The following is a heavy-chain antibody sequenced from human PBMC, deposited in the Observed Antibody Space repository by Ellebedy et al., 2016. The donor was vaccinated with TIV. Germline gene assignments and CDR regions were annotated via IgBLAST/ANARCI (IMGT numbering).Heavy chain of an antibody. Sequence: PGGSLRLSCAGSGFTFSGYYMSWIRQAPGKALEWVSYISYTGDTRHYADSVKGRFTISRDNAKNSLYLHMNSLRAEDTAVYFCARDRWGISMIVEVDYYYGMDVWGQGTTVTVSS. V-gene: IGHV3-11*04. J-gene: IGHJ6*02. CDR1: GFTFSGYY. D-gene: IGHD3-22*01. CDR2: ISYTGDTR. CDR3: ARDRWGISMIVEVDYYYGMDV.